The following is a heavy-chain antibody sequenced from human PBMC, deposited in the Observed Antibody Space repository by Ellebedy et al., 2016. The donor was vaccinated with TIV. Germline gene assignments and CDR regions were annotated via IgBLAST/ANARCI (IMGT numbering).Heavy chain of an antibody. Sequence: SETLSLTCTVSGGSFSGYYWSWIRQPPGKGLEWIGEINHSGSTNYNPSLKSRVTISVDTSKNQFSLKLSSVTAADTAVYYCARHRIGSGCDYWGQGTLVTVSS. J-gene: IGHJ4*02. V-gene: IGHV4-34*01. CDR1: GGSFSGYY. D-gene: IGHD6-19*01. CDR3: ARHRIGSGCDY. CDR2: INHSGST.